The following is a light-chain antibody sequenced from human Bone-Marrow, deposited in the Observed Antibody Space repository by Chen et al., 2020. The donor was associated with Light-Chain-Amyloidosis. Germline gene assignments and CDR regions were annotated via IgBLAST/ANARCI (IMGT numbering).Light chain of an antibody. J-gene: IGLJ3*02. CDR1: NIGSTS. V-gene: IGLV3-21*02. Sequence: SYVLTQPSSVSVAPGQTATIACGGNNIGSTSVHWYQQTPVQAPLLVVYDDSDRPSGIPERLSGCNSGNTATLTISRVEAGDEADYYCQVWDRSSDRPVFGGGTKLTVL. CDR3: QVWDRSSDRPV. CDR2: DDS.